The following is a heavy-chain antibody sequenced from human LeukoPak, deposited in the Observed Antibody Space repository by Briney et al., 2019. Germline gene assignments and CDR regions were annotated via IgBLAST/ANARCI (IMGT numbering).Heavy chain of an antibody. CDR2: MNPNSGNT. J-gene: IGHJ6*02. V-gene: IGHV1-8*01. CDR3: ARVTMVRGVIFVYYYYYGMDV. CDR1: GYTFTSYD. D-gene: IGHD3-10*01. Sequence: ASVKVSCKASGYTFTSYDINWVRQATGQGLEWMGWMNPNSGNTGYAQKFQGRVTMTRNTSISTAYMELSSLRSEDTAVYYCARVTMVRGVIFVYYYYYGMDVWGQGTTVTVSS.